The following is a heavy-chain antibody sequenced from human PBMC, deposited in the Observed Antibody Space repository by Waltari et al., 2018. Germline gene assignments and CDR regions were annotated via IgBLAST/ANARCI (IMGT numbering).Heavy chain of an antibody. CDR2: ISSSGSTI. Sequence: EVQLVESGGGLVQPGGSLRLSCADSGFTFSSYEMTWVRQAPGNGLELVSYISSSGSTIYYADSVKGRFTISRDNAKNSLYLQMNSLRAEDTAVYYCARDSWEGATTLYDYWGQGTLVTVSS. J-gene: IGHJ4*02. CDR1: GFTFSSYE. V-gene: IGHV3-48*03. CDR3: ARDSWEGATTLYDY. D-gene: IGHD1-26*01.